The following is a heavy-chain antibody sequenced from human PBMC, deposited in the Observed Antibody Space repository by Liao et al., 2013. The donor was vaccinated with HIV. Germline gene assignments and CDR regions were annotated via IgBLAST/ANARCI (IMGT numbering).Heavy chain of an antibody. CDR1: GGSISRGSFY. Sequence: QVQLQESGPGLVRPSQTLSLTCSVSGGSISRGSFYWSWIRQPAGKGLEWIGRIYTSGSTNYNPSLRSRVTMSVDTSKNQFSLKLSSVTAADTAVYFCARDNYDIFAHLYYFDSWGPGTLVTVSS. CDR3: ARDNYDIFAHLYYFDS. J-gene: IGHJ4*02. CDR2: IYTSGST. V-gene: IGHV4-61*02. D-gene: IGHD3-9*01.